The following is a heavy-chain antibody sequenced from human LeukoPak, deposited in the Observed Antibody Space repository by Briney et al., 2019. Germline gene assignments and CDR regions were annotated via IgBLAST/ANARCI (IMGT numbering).Heavy chain of an antibody. CDR3: ARGREYSTGPGFDY. CDR1: GYTFTTND. V-gene: IGHV1-8*01. CDR2: MNPNSGNT. J-gene: IGHJ4*02. D-gene: IGHD2-8*02. Sequence: ASVKVSCKASGYTFTTNDINWVRQAPGQGPEWMGWMNPNSGNTGYAQKFQGRITMTRNTSISTAYMELRSLRSEDTAVYYCARGREYSTGPGFDYWGQGTLVTVSS.